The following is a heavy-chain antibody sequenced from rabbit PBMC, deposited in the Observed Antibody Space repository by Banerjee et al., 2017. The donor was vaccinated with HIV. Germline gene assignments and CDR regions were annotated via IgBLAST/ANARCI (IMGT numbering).Heavy chain of an antibody. J-gene: IGHJ4*01. V-gene: IGHV1S40*01. Sequence: QSLEESGGDLVKPGASLTLTCAASGFSFSSSYWLCWVRQAPGKGLEWIACIGAGSTYYATWAKGRFTISKTSSTTVTLQMTSLTDADTATYFCGRDRGVGYDLNLWGPGTLVTVS. CDR1: GFSFSSSYW. CDR3: GRDRGVGYDLNL. CDR2: IGAGST. D-gene: IGHD6-1*01.